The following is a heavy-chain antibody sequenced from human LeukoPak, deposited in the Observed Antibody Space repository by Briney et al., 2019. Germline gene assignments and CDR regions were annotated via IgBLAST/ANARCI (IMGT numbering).Heavy chain of an antibody. V-gene: IGHV3-23*01. J-gene: IGHJ4*02. Sequence: PGGSLRLSCAASGFTFSSYAMSWVRQAPGKGLEWVSAISGSGGSTYYADSVRGRFTISRDNSRNTLYLQMNSLRAEDTAVYYCAKDDRWLQFCCWGQGTLVTVSA. CDR3: AKDDRWLQFCC. D-gene: IGHD5-24*01. CDR2: ISGSGGST. CDR1: GFTFSSYA.